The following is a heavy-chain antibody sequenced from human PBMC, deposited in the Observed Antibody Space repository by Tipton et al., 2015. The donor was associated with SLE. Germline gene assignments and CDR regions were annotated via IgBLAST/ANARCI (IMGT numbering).Heavy chain of an antibody. CDR3: ARMGLCTTTTCNEGAFDV. CDR1: GGSISSYY. D-gene: IGHD2-2*01. Sequence: TLSLTCNVSGGSISSYYWSWIRQPPGRGLEWIGYIYYSGSTNYNPSLKSRVTMSVDTSKSQFSLKLTFVSAADTAIYYCARMGLCTTTTCNEGAFDVWGQGSMVTVSS. J-gene: IGHJ3*01. CDR2: IYYSGST. V-gene: IGHV4-59*01.